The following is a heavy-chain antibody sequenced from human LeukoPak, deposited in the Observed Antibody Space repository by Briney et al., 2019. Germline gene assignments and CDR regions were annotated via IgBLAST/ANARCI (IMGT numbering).Heavy chain of an antibody. CDR2: ISAYNGNT. V-gene: IGHV1-18*01. CDR1: GYTFTSYG. J-gene: IGHJ5*02. Sequence: VASVKVSCKASGYTFTSYGISWVRQAPGQGLEWMGWISAYNGNTNYAQKLQGRVTMTTDTSTSTAYMELRSLRSDDTAVYYCAREVSGSYAVGHWFDPWGQGTLVTVSS. CDR3: AREVSGSYAVGHWFDP. D-gene: IGHD1-26*01.